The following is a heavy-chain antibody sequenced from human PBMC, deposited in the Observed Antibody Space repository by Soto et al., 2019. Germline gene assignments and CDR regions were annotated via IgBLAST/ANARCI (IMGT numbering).Heavy chain of an antibody. D-gene: IGHD6-6*01. J-gene: IGHJ4*02. CDR2: IGSSGSTI. CDR1: GFTFSSFE. V-gene: IGHV3-48*03. Sequence: EVQLVESGGGLVQPGGSLRLSCAASGFTFSSFEMNWVRQAPGKGLEWVSKIGSSGSTIWYADSVKGRFTISRDNAKNSLYLQMNSLRGEDTAVYYCARATYSSSYYLDSWGQGTLVTVSS. CDR3: ARATYSSSYYLDS.